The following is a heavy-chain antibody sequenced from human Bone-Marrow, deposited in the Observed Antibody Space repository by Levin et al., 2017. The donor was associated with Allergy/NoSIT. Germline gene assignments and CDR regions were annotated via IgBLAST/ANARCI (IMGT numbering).Heavy chain of an antibody. V-gene: IGHV1-2*04. D-gene: IGHD6-19*01. Sequence: GASVKVSCKASGYILTSHYIHWVRQAPGQGLEWLGWINPRSGDTTYSQKFQGSVTMTRDTSMNTAYMEVTGLESADTAVYYCARGYSSLLLDYWGEGTLVTVSA. CDR3: ARGYSSLLLDY. CDR2: INPRSGDT. CDR1: GYILTSHY. J-gene: IGHJ4*02.